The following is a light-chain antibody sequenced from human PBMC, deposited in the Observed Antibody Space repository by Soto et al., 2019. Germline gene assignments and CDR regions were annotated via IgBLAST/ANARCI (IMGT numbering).Light chain of an antibody. Sequence: LTQPPPASGSPGQSVAISCTGTSSDVGGYSYVSWYQQHPGKAPKLMIYEVTKRPSGVPDRFSGSKSGNTASLTVSGLQAEDEADYYCSSYARNRDILFGGGTKVTVL. J-gene: IGLJ3*02. V-gene: IGLV2-8*01. CDR3: SSYARNRDIL. CDR1: SSDVGGYSY. CDR2: EVT.